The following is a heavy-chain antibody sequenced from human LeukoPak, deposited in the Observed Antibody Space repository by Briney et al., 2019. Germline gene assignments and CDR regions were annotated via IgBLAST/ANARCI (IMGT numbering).Heavy chain of an antibody. CDR1: GYTFTGYY. Sequence: ASVKVSCRASGYTFTGYYIHWVRQAPGQGPEWMGRINPNSGSTNYAQKFQGRVTMTGDTSINTAYMELSRLRSDDTAVFYCARGGRGDIVVVESPTPSYNWFGPWGQGTVVTVSS. D-gene: IGHD2-15*01. J-gene: IGHJ5*02. V-gene: IGHV1-2*06. CDR2: INPNSGST. CDR3: ARGGRGDIVVVESPTPSYNWFGP.